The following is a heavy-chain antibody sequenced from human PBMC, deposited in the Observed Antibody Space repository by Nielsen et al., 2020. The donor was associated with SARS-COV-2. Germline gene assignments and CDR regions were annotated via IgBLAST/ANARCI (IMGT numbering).Heavy chain of an antibody. CDR1: GFTFSNSA. CDR3: TRRVAGGTMDV. CDR2: ISGSGDRT. J-gene: IGHJ6*02. V-gene: IGHV3-23*01. D-gene: IGHD6-19*01. Sequence: GESLKISCTASGFTFSNSAMSWVRQTSGKALEWVSSISGSGDRTDYADSVKGRVIISRDNSKNTLYLQMNSLGADDTAIYYCTRRVAGGTMDVWGQGTTVAVSS.